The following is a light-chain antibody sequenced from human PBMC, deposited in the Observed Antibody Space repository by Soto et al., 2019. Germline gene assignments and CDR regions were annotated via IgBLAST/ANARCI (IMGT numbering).Light chain of an antibody. Sequence: DIQVTQSPSTLSASVGVRVTITCRANQSISTGLAWYKQKPCKAHKVLLYEASTLKSGVPSRFTGAGSGTEFTLVISSLQADDFATYYCQQYHSSPLLFGGWTKVELK. CDR2: EAS. V-gene: IGKV1-5*01. CDR3: QQYHSSPLL. CDR1: QSISTG. J-gene: IGKJ4*02.